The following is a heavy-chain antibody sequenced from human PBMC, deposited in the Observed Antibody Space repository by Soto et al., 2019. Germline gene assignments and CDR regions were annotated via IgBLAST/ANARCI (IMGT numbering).Heavy chain of an antibody. V-gene: IGHV5-51*01. CDR2: IYPGDSDT. CDR3: ARLFVTGYYDSSGYLDY. D-gene: IGHD3-22*01. Sequence: PGESLKISCKGSGYSFIDYWIGWVRQVPGKGLEWMGIIYPGDSDTRYSPSFQGQVTISADKSISTAYLQWSSLKASDTAMYYCARLFVTGYYDSSGYLDYWGQGTLVTVSS. CDR1: GYSFIDYW. J-gene: IGHJ4*02.